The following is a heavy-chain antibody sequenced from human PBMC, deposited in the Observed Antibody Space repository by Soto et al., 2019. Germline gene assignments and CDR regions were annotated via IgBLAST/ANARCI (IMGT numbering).Heavy chain of an antibody. J-gene: IGHJ4*02. CDR1: GFTFSSYW. Sequence: PGGSLRLSCAASGFTFSSYWMGWVRQAPGEGLEWVANIMQDGSDKFYFDSVRGRFTISRDNAKNSLYLQMNSLRAEDTAVYYCARWLGAAGLFDNRGQGTLVTVSS. V-gene: IGHV3-7*03. CDR2: IMQDGSDK. D-gene: IGHD6-13*01. CDR3: ARWLGAAGLFDN.